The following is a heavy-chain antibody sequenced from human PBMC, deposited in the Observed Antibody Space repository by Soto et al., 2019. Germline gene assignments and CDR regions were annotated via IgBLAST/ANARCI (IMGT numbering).Heavy chain of an antibody. CDR2: IVVGSGNT. CDR3: AAVLRFGLLCPYYYYCVDF. Sequence: VKVYCTAFGFTFTRSAVQWLLQARGQSIEWIGWIVVGSGNTNYAQKFQERVSITGDMSTSTAYMELSSLRSEDTAVYYCAAVLRFGLLCPYYYYCVDFRGKGPKVSVFS. CDR1: GFTFTRSA. V-gene: IGHV1-58*01. J-gene: IGHJ6*04. D-gene: IGHD3-3*01.